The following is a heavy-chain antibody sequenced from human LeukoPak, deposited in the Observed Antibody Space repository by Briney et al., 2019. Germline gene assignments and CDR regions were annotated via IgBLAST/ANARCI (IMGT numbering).Heavy chain of an antibody. D-gene: IGHD3-22*01. CDR2: INPNSGGT. CDR3: ARDYYYYDSSGYHPY. V-gene: IGHV1-2*02. J-gene: IGHJ4*02. CDR1: GYTFTGYY. Sequence: VASVKVSWKASGYTFTGYYMHWVRQAPGQGLEWMGWINPNSGGTNYAQKFQGRVTMTRDTSISTAYMELSRLRSDDTAVYYCARDYYYYDSSGYHPYWGQGTLVTVSS.